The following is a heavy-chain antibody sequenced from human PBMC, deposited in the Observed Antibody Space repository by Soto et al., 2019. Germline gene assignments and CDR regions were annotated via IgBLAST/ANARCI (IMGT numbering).Heavy chain of an antibody. Sequence: LSLTCTVSGGSISSYYWSWIRQPPGKGLEWIGYIYYSGSTNYNPSLKSRVTISVDTSKNQFSLKLSSVTAADTAVYYCARAPTSLNWFDPWGQGTLVTVSS. V-gene: IGHV4-59*01. J-gene: IGHJ5*02. CDR1: GGSISSYY. CDR2: IYYSGST. CDR3: ARAPTSLNWFDP.